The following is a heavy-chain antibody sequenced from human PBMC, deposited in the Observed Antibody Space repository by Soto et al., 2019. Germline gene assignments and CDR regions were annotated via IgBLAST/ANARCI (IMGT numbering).Heavy chain of an antibody. J-gene: IGHJ4*02. CDR2: INPTGGTT. D-gene: IGHD3-3*02. CDR1: GYTFTHYY. CDR3: ARDLAEGDQ. Sequence: QVQLVQSGAEVQKPGASVKGSCRASGYTFTHYYMYWVRQAPGQGLEWLGIINPTGGTTNYANEFQGRVTFTMDTSTRTGYLELSGLRSEATAVFYCARDLAEGDQWCQGTVVTVSS. V-gene: IGHV1-46*01.